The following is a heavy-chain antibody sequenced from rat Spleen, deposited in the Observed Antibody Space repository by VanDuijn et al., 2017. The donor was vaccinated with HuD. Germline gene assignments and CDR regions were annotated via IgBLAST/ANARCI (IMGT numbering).Heavy chain of an antibody. CDR2: ISPSGGTT. J-gene: IGHJ3*01. CDR3: ARHGGLRNWFAY. CDR1: GFIFTDYG. D-gene: IGHD1-11*01. V-gene: IGHV5-19*01. Sequence: EVQLVESGGGLVQPGRSLKLSCSASGFIFTDYGMHWIRQAPTKGLKWVASISPSGGTTYYRDSVKGRFTISRDDAKSTLFLQMDSLRSEDTATYYCARHGGLRNWFAYWGQGTLVTVSS.